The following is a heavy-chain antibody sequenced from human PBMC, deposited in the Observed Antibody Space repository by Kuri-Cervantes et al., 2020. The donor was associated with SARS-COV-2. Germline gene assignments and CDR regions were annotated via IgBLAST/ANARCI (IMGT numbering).Heavy chain of an antibody. V-gene: IGHV2-26*01. J-gene: IGHJ5*02. CDR1: GGSISSYYW. CDR2: IFSNDEK. D-gene: IGHD2-2*02. CDR3: ARIPDIVVVPAAIPWFDP. Sequence: LRLSCTVSGGSISSYYWSWIRQPPGKALEWLAHIFSNDEKSYSTSLKSRLTISKDTSKSQVVLTMTNMDPVDTATYYCARIPDIVVVPAAIPWFDPWGQGTLVTVSS.